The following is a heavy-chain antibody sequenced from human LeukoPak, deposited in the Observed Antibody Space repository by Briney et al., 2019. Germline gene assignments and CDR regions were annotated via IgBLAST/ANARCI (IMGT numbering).Heavy chain of an antibody. V-gene: IGHV4-61*01. Sequence: SETLSLTCTVSGGSVSSDTYYWSWIRQPPGKGLEWIGYIYYSGSTNYNPALKSRVTISEDTSKNQISLKLSSVTAADTAVYYCARVRGYYDSSGYDYWGQGTLVTVSS. J-gene: IGHJ4*02. CDR1: GGSVSSDTYY. CDR2: IYYSGST. CDR3: ARVRGYYDSSGYDY. D-gene: IGHD3-22*01.